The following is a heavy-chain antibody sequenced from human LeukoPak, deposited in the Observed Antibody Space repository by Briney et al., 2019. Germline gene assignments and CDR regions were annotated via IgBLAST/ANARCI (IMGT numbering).Heavy chain of an antibody. V-gene: IGHV4-34*01. J-gene: IGHJ4*02. D-gene: IGHD3-10*01. CDR1: GGSFSGYY. Sequence: SETLSLTCAVYGGSFSGYYWSWIRQPPGKGLEWIGEINHSGSTNYNPSLKSRVTISVDTSKNQFSLRLSSVTAADTAVYYCARNRWGITMVRGVSLDYWGQGTLVTVAS. CDR3: ARNRWGITMVRGVSLDY. CDR2: INHSGST.